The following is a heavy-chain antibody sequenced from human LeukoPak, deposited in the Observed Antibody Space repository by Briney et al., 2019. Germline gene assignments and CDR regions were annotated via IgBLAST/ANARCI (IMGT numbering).Heavy chain of an antibody. CDR3: ARDLNYYDSSGYSERFDY. Sequence: ASVKVSCKASGYRFASYGVSWVRQAPGQRLEWVGWISAYNGNTTFAQKVQGRVTMSTDTSTSTVYMELRSLRSDDTAVYYCARDLNYYDSSGYSERFDYWGQGTLVTVSS. V-gene: IGHV1-18*01. CDR2: ISAYNGNT. J-gene: IGHJ4*02. D-gene: IGHD3-22*01. CDR1: GYRFASYG.